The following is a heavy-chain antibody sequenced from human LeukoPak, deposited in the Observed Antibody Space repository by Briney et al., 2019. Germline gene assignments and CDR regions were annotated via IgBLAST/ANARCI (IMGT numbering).Heavy chain of an antibody. V-gene: IGHV1-69*13. CDR2: IIPIFGTG. CDR3: AKGHDDFRQFDF. D-gene: IGHD3-3*01. Sequence: SVKVSCKASGGTFANYAISWVRRAPGQGLEWMGGIIPIFGTGHSAQKFQGRLTITADESTRTTYMELSSLRSDDTAVYYCAKGHDDFRQFDFWGQGTLVIVSS. J-gene: IGHJ4*02. CDR1: GGTFANYA.